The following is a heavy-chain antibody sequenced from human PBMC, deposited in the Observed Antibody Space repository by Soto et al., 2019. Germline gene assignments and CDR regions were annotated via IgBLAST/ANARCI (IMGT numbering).Heavy chain of an antibody. D-gene: IGHD1-26*01. V-gene: IGHV1-2*02. CDR3: ARGRPRQVGMHLDY. Sequence: ASVKVSCKASGYTFTGYYMHWVRQAPGQGLEWMGWINPNSGGTNYAQKFQDRVTMTRDTSISTAYMELSRLRSDDAAVYYCARGRPRQVGMHLDYWGQGTLVTVSS. J-gene: IGHJ4*02. CDR1: GYTFTGYY. CDR2: INPNSGGT.